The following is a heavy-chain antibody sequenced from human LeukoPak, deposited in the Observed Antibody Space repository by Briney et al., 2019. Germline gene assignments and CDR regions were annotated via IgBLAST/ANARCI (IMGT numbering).Heavy chain of an antibody. D-gene: IGHD3-10*01. CDR1: GFTFRSYA. CDR3: PKNRLKSYPGTVFDS. Sequence: PGGSLRLSCAASGFTFRSYAMSWVPQAPEKGREWVSAISGSGGSTYYAHSVKGRFTISRDSSKNTLYLQMNSLRPENTPVHTFPKNRLKSYPGTVFDSWGPRTLVTVS. V-gene: IGHV3-23*01. CDR2: ISGSGGST. J-gene: IGHJ4*02.